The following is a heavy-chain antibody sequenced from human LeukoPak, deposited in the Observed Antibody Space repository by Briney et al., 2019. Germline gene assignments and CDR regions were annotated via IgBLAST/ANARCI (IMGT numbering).Heavy chain of an antibody. Sequence: SETLSLTCAVYGGSFSGYYWSWIRQPPGKGLEWIGEINHSGSTNYNPSLKSRATISVDTSKNQFSLKLSSVTAADTAVYYCARSYGSTDYWGQGTLVTVSS. CDR1: GGSFSGYY. J-gene: IGHJ4*02. CDR2: INHSGST. V-gene: IGHV4-34*01. CDR3: ARSYGSTDY. D-gene: IGHD5-18*01.